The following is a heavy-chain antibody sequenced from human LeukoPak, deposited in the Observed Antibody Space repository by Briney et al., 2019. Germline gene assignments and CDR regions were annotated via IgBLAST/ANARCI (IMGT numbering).Heavy chain of an antibody. D-gene: IGHD3-16*01. CDR3: ARHRFRLWDAFDI. J-gene: IGHJ3*02. V-gene: IGHV4-39*01. CDR2: IYYSGST. Sequence: TPSETLSLTCTVSGGSISSSSYYWGWIRQPPGKGLEWIGSIYYSGSTYYNPSLKSRVTISVDTSKNQFSLKLSSVTAADTAVYYCARHRFRLWDAFDIWGQGTMLTVSS. CDR1: GGSISSSSYY.